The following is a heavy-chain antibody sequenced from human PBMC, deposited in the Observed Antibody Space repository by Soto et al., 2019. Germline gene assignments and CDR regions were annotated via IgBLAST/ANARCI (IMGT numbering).Heavy chain of an antibody. CDR3: ARDLAAVPRAFDY. J-gene: IGHJ4*02. CDR1: CYSISSGYY. CDR2: IYHSGTT. D-gene: IGHD6-13*01. Sequence: PSETLSLTCAVSCYSISSGYYWGWIRQPPGKGLEWIGSIYHSGTTDYNPSLKSRVTISVDTSKTQFSLNLRSVTAADTAVYYCARDLAAVPRAFDYWGRGTLVTVSS. V-gene: IGHV4-38-2*02.